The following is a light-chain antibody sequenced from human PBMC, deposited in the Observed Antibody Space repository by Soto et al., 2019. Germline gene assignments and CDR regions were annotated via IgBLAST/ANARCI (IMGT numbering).Light chain of an antibody. CDR2: AAS. J-gene: IGKJ5*01. V-gene: IGKV1-12*01. Sequence: IQLTQSPSSVAAAVGDRVTITCRASQSISNWLAWYQQEPGKAPKLLIYAASSLQSGVPSRFSGSGSGTDFTLTISSLQPEDFATYYCQQANSFPITFGQGTRLEIK. CDR1: QSISNW. CDR3: QQANSFPIT.